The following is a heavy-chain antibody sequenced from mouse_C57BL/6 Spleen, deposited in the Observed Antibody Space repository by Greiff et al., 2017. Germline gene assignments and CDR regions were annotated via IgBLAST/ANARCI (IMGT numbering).Heavy chain of an antibody. CDR2: IYPGDGDT. D-gene: IGHD3-3*01. Sequence: QVQLQQSGPELVKPGASVKISCKASGYAFSSSWMNWVKQGPGKGLEWIGRIYPGDGDTNYNGKFKGKATLTADKSSSTAYMQLSSLTSEDSAVYFCARGTRGFAYWGQGTLVTVSA. V-gene: IGHV1-82*01. J-gene: IGHJ3*01. CDR3: ARGTRGFAY. CDR1: GYAFSSSW.